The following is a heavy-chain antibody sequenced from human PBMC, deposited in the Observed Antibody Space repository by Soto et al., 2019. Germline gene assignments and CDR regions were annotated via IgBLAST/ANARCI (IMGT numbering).Heavy chain of an antibody. D-gene: IGHD4-17*01. Sequence: PGGSLRLSCVASGFTADDYAMHWGRQAPGKGLEWVSGISSNSDTIDYADSVKGRFTISRDNAKNSLFLQMNSLRPEDTALYYCAKDMKWGGMTTIHYFDSWGQGTLVTVSS. V-gene: IGHV3-9*02. CDR2: ISSNSDTI. J-gene: IGHJ4*02. CDR1: GFTADDYA. CDR3: AKDMKWGGMTTIHYFDS.